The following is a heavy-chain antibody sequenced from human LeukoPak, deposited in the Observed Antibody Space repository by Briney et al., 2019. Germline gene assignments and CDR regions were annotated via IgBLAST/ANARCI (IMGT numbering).Heavy chain of an antibody. CDR1: GFTFSSYA. V-gene: IGHV3-23*01. J-gene: IGHJ4*02. CDR2: ITDSGAT. Sequence: GGSLRLSCAASGFTFSSYAMSWVRQAPGKGLEWVTVITDSGATYYADSVKGRFTISRDNSENTLYLQMSSLTDEDTAVYFCAKRGDRSGWSYYFDYWGQGTLVTVSS. CDR3: AKRGDRSGWSYYFDY. D-gene: IGHD6-19*01.